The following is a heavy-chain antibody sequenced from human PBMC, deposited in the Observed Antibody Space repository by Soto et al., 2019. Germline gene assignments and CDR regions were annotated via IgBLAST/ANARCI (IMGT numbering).Heavy chain of an antibody. CDR3: AKGGHIDF. D-gene: IGHD3-16*01. CDR1: GFTFATYW. J-gene: IGHJ4*02. V-gene: IGHV3-7*03. Sequence: GGSLRLSCAASGFTFATYWKSWVRQAPGKGLEWVANMKADGGETYYVDSVKGRFTISRDNAKTSLYLQMNSLRAEDTAVYYCAKGGHIDFCGPGAMVTVYS. CDR2: MKADGGET.